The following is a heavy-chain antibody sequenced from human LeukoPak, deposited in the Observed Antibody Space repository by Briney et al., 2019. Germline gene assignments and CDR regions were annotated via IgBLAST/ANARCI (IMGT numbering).Heavy chain of an antibody. D-gene: IGHD3-22*01. CDR2: ISSSGSTI. J-gene: IGHJ4*02. CDR1: GFTFSDYY. CDR3: ARDPYYYGSSGYYWIYDY. V-gene: IGHV3-11*01. Sequence: GGSLRLSCEASGFTFSDYYMSWIRQAPGKGLEWISFISSSGSTIYYTDSVKGRFTISRDDAKNSLYLQMNSLRAEDTAAYYCARDPYYYGSSGYYWIYDYWGQGTLVTVSS.